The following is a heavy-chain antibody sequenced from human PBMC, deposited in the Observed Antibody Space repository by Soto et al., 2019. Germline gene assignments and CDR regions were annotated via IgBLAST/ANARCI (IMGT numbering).Heavy chain of an antibody. Sequence: GSLRLSCVASGFSFNSYAISCVRHSPLKGLEWVSTITNSGGSTYYADSVKGRFTISRDNSKNTLYTQMTTLTAEDTAIYYCTKEHDYGYYGWFDPWGQGTLVTVSS. J-gene: IGHJ5*02. V-gene: IGHV3-23*01. CDR2: ITNSGGST. CDR3: TKEHDYGYYGWFDP. D-gene: IGHD4-17*01. CDR1: GFSFNSYA.